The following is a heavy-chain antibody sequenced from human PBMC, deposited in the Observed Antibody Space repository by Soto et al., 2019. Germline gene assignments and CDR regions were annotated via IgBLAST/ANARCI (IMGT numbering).Heavy chain of an antibody. V-gene: IGHV3-30-3*01. J-gene: IGHJ4*02. CDR3: ARESEDLTSNFDY. CDR2: ISYDGSNK. Sequence: GGSLRLSCAASGFTFSSYAMHWVRQAPGKGLEWVAVISYDGSNKYYADSVKGRFTISRDNSKNTLYLQMNSLRAEDTAVYYCARESEDLTSNFDYWGQGTLVTVSS. CDR1: GFTFSSYA.